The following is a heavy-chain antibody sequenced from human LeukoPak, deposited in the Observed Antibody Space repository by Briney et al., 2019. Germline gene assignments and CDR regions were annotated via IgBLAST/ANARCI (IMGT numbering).Heavy chain of an antibody. CDR1: GLTFTNYW. J-gene: IGHJ5*02. D-gene: IGHD6-6*01. Sequence: GGSLTLSCTASGLTFTNYWMIWVRQAPGKGLEWVANINHDASEKYNVGSVEGRFTISRDNAKNSLFLQMNSLRAEDTGVYYCATSSYSSSSSWGQGTLVTVSS. CDR3: ATSSYSSSSS. CDR2: INHDASEK. V-gene: IGHV3-7*01.